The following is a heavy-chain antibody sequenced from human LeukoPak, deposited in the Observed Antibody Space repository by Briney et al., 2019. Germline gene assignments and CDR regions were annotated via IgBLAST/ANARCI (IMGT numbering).Heavy chain of an antibody. V-gene: IGHV4-61*08. CDR3: ARVYYDFWSGYYAQDAFDI. D-gene: IGHD3-3*01. Sequence: SETLSLTCTVSGGSISSGGYSWSWIRQHPGKGLEWIGYIYYSGSTNYNPSLKSRVTISVDTSKNQFSLKLSSVTAADTAVYYCARVYYDFWSGYYAQDAFDIWGQGTMVTVSS. CDR2: IYYSGST. J-gene: IGHJ3*02. CDR1: GGSISSGGYS.